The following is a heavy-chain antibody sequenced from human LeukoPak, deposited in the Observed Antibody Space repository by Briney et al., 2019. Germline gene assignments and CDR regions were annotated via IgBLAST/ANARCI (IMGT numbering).Heavy chain of an antibody. J-gene: IGHJ4*02. D-gene: IGHD3-22*01. CDR2: ISAYNGDT. V-gene: IGHV1-18*04. Sequence: GASVKVSCKASGYTFTGYYMHWVRQAPGQRPEWMGWISAYNGDTNYAQRLQGRVTMTTDTSTSTAYMELRSLRSDDTAVYYCARGTGLFDSSGYYFRYWGQGTLVAVSA. CDR3: ARGTGLFDSSGYYFRY. CDR1: GYTFTGYY.